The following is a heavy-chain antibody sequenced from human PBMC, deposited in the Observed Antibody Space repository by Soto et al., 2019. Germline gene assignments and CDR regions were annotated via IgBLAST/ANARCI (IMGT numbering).Heavy chain of an antibody. CDR3: ARRLTVGQLAFDL. J-gene: IGHJ3*01. Sequence: SGPTLVNPTHTLTLTCTFSGFSLTTIGVGVGWIRQPPGKALEWLALIYWNDDTRYSPSLKNRVTITTDTSKNKVVLTMTDMDPVATATYYCARRLTVGQLAFDLWGQGTMVTVSS. CDR2: IYWNDDT. D-gene: IGHD1-26*01. CDR1: GFSLTTIGVG. V-gene: IGHV2-5*01.